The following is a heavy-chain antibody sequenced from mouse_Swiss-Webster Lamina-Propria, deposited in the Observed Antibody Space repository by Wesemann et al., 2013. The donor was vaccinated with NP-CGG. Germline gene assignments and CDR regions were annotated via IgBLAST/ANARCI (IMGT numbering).Heavy chain of an antibody. Sequence: EGNGAIYPGNSDTSYNQKFKGKAKLTAVTSASTAYMELSSLTNEDSAVYYCHYLDYWGQGTTLTVSS. CDR3: HYLDY. J-gene: IGHJ2*01. V-gene: IGHV1-5*01. CDR2: IYPGNSDT.